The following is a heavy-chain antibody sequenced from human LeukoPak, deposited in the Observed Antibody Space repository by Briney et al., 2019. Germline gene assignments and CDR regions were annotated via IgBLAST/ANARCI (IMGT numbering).Heavy chain of an antibody. V-gene: IGHV4-59*01. CDR1: GGSISSYY. J-gene: IGHJ4*02. D-gene: IGHD3-10*01. CDR3: ARSPVDYYGSGSYYKGPLYYFDY. Sequence: SETLSLTCTVSGGSISSYYWSWIRQSPGKGLEWIGYIYYSVNTNYNPSLKSRVTISVDTSKKQFSLKLSSVTAADTAVYYCARSPVDYYGSGSYYKGPLYYFDYWGQGTLVTVSS. CDR2: IYYSVNT.